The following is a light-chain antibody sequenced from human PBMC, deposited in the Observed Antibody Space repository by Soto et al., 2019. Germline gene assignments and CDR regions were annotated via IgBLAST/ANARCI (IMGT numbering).Light chain of an antibody. CDR2: AAS. CDR1: QGISSY. Sequence: AIRMTQSPSSFSASTGDGVTITCRASQGISSYLAWYQQKPGKAPKLLIYAASTLQSGVPSRFSGSGSGTDFTLTISCLQSEDFATYYCQQYYSYPLLTFGGGTKVEIK. J-gene: IGKJ4*01. CDR3: QQYYSYPLLT. V-gene: IGKV1-8*01.